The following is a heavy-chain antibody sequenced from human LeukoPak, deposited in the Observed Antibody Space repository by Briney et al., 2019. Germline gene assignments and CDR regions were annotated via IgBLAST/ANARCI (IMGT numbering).Heavy chain of an antibody. Sequence: GGSLRLSCAASGFTFSSYGMNWVRQAPGKGLEWVSSISSSSSYIYYADSVKGRFTISRDNAKNSLYLQMNSLRAEDTAVYYCARDPLLPGYFDYWGQGTLVTVSS. J-gene: IGHJ4*02. D-gene: IGHD2/OR15-2a*01. CDR3: ARDPLLPGYFDY. CDR2: ISSSSSYI. V-gene: IGHV3-21*01. CDR1: GFTFSSYG.